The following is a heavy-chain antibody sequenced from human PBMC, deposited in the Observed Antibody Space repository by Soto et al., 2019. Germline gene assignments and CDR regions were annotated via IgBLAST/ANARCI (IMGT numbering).Heavy chain of an antibody. J-gene: IGHJ5*02. D-gene: IGHD3-10*01. Sequence: SETLSLTCTVSGGSISSYYWSWIRQPPGKGLEWIGYIYYSGSTNYNPSLKSRVTISVDTSKNQFSLKLSSVTAADTAVYYCAREHMGGSGTIGPHNWFDPWGQGTLVTVSS. CDR2: IYYSGST. CDR1: GGSISSYY. V-gene: IGHV4-59*01. CDR3: AREHMGGSGTIGPHNWFDP.